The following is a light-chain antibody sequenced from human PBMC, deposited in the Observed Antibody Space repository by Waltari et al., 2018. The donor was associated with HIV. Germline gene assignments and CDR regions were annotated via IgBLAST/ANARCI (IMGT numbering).Light chain of an antibody. CDR3: QQFNSYPNT. J-gene: IGKJ4*01. CDR1: QGIAHA. CDR2: DAS. Sequence: AIQLTQSPSSLSASVGDRVTLTCRASQGIAHALAWYQQKPGNPPKVLIFDASNLEGGVSSRFSGSGSGTEFTLTINSLQPEDFATYFCQQFNSYPNTFGGGTKVELK. V-gene: IGKV1-13*02.